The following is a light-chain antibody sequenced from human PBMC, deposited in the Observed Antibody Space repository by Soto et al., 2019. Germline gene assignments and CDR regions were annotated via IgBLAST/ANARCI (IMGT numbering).Light chain of an antibody. CDR2: GAS. CDR1: QSISGA. Sequence: IVIAQAPATLSVSPGGRATLSFRASQSISGALAWYQQKPGQAPRLLIYGASTRATSFPARFSGSGSGTDFTLTISSLQSEDFAVYYCQQYNNWPWTFGQGTKVDI. V-gene: IGKV3-15*01. J-gene: IGKJ1*01. CDR3: QQYNNWPWT.